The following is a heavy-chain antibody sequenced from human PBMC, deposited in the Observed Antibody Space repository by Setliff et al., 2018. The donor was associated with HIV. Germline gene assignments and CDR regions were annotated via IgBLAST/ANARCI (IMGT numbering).Heavy chain of an antibody. Sequence: PSETLSLTCAVYGGSFSGYYWSWIRQPPGKGLEWIGEINHSGSTNYNPSLKSRVTISVDTSKNQFSLKLSSVTAADTAVYYCARGGWGVATTDPEYFQHWGQGTRVTVSS. CDR2: INHSGST. J-gene: IGHJ1*01. V-gene: IGHV4-34*01. D-gene: IGHD5-12*01. CDR3: ARGGWGVATTDPEYFQH. CDR1: GGSFSGYY.